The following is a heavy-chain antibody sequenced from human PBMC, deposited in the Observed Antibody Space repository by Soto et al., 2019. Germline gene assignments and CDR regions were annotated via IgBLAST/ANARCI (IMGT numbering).Heavy chain of an antibody. J-gene: IGHJ6*02. CDR1: SGPSSSHN. V-gene: IGHV4-59*08. CDR2: VYNTGGT. Sequence: QVHLQQSGPGLVKPSETLSLTCTVSSGPSSSHNWGWIRQSPGRGLEWIGYVYNTGGTSYNPSLKSRVTISADTSANHISLTLSSVTAADTAIYYCVRQGIGNLLGLVDVWGQGTTVSVSS. CDR3: VRQGIGNLLGLVDV. D-gene: IGHD1-1*01.